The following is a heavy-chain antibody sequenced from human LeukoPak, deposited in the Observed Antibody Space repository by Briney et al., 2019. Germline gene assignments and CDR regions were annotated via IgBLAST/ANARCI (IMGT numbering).Heavy chain of an antibody. J-gene: IGHJ4*02. CDR2: IYHSGST. CDR1: GYSISSGYY. CDR3: ARAVQYNWNYLFDY. V-gene: IGHV4-38-2*02. Sequence: RPSETLSLTCTVSGYSISSGYYWGWIRQPPGKGLEWIGSIYHSGSTYYNPSLKSRVTISVDTSKNQFSLKLSSVTAADTAVYYCARAVQYNWNYLFDYWGQGTLVTVSS. D-gene: IGHD1-7*01.